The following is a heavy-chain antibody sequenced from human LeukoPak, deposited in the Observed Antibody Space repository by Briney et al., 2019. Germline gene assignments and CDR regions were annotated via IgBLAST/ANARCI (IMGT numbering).Heavy chain of an antibody. CDR2: IYYSGST. V-gene: IGHV4-39*01. J-gene: IGHJ5*02. CDR1: GGSISSSSYY. D-gene: IGHD2-15*01. CDR3: ARGFRYCSGGSCYPGVNWFDP. Sequence: SETLSLTCTVSGGSISSSSYYWGWIRQHPGKGLEWIGYIYYSGSTYYNPSLKSRVTMSVDTSENQFSLNLNSVTAADTAVYYCARGFRYCSGGSCYPGVNWFDPWGQGTLVTVSS.